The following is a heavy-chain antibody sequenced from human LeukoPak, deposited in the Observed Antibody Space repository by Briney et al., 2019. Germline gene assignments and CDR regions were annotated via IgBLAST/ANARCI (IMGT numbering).Heavy chain of an antibody. V-gene: IGHV1-2*02. D-gene: IGHD2-15*01. CDR3: AREERAYCSGGSCHGSYFDY. CDR2: INPNSGGT. Sequence: GASVKVSCKASGYTFTGYYMHWVRQAPGQGLEWMGWINPNSGGTNYAQKFQGRVTMTRDTSITTAYMELSRLRSDDAAVYYCAREERAYCSGGSCHGSYFDYWGQGTLVTVSS. CDR1: GYTFTGYY. J-gene: IGHJ4*02.